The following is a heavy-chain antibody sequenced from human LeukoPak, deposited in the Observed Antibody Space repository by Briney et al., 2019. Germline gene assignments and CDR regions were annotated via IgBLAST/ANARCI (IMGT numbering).Heavy chain of an antibody. Sequence: GASVKVSCKASGGTFSSYAISWVRQAPGQGLEWMGRIIPILGIANYAQKFQGRVTITADKSTSTAYMELSSLRSEDTAVYYCASFQYYNQDWFDPWGQGTLVIVSS. CDR1: GGTFSSYA. CDR3: ASFQYYNQDWFDP. V-gene: IGHV1-69*04. CDR2: IIPILGIA. D-gene: IGHD1-1*01. J-gene: IGHJ5*02.